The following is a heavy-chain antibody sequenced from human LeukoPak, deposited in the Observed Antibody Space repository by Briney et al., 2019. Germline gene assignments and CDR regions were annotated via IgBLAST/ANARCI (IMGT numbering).Heavy chain of an antibody. CDR1: GYTFTDYW. D-gene: IGHD7-27*01. V-gene: IGHV5-51*01. Sequence: GESLKISCEGSGYTFTDYWIGWVRQMPGKGLEWMGIIYCDGSKTIYSPSFQSQVTISVDKSINTAYLQWSSPKASDTAIYFCARRAELGMRWFDPWGQGTLVTVLS. CDR3: ARRAELGMRWFDP. CDR2: IYCDGSKT. J-gene: IGHJ5*02.